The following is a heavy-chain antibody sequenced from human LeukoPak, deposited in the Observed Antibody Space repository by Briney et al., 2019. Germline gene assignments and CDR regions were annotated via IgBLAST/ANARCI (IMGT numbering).Heavy chain of an antibody. J-gene: IGHJ6*03. CDR1: GFTFSSYG. V-gene: IGHV3-30*02. CDR2: IRYDGSNK. Sequence: PGGSLRLSCAASGFTFSSYGIHWVRQAPGKGLEWVAFIRYDGSNKYYTDSVKGRFTISRDNSKNTLYLQMNSLRAEDTAVYYCAKGRGWEASYYYYYMDVWAKGPRSPSP. D-gene: IGHD1-26*01. CDR3: AKGRGWEASYYYYYMDV.